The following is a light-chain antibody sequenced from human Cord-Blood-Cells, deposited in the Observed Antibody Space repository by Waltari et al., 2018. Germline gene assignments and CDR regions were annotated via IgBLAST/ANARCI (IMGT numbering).Light chain of an antibody. CDR2: DVS. Sequence: QSALTQPASVSGSPGQSITISCTGTSSDVGGYNYVSWYQQHPGKPPKLMINDVSNRPPGVSNRFSGSKSGNTASLTISGLQAEDEADYYCSSYTSSSTLVFGGGTKLTVL. J-gene: IGLJ3*02. CDR3: SSYTSSSTLV. CDR1: SSDVGGYNY. V-gene: IGLV2-14*03.